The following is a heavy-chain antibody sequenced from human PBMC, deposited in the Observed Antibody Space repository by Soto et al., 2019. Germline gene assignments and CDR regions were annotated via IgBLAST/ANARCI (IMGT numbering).Heavy chain of an antibody. CDR2: ISGSTGST. J-gene: IGHJ6*03. CDR3: AKDTGSSPYYMDV. V-gene: IGHV3-23*01. Sequence: EVQVLESGGGLVQPGGSLRLSCAASGFTFSNFAMSWVRHAPGKGLEWVSEISGSTGSTYYADSVKGRFTISRDNSKNTLHLKMNSRRAEDRAVYYCAKDTGSSPYYMDVGGKGTTVTVSS. CDR1: GFTFSNFA. D-gene: IGHD6-19*01.